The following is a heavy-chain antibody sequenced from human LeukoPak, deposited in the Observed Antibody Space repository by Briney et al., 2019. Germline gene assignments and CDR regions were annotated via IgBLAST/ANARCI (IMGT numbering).Heavy chain of an antibody. J-gene: IGHJ5*02. CDR1: GGSFSGYY. Sequence: SETLSLTCAVYGGSFSGYYWSWIRQPPGKGLEWIGEINHSGSTNYNPSLKSRVTISVDTSKNQFSLKLSSVTAADTAVYYCARGYCSSTSCYNWFDPWGQGTLVTVSS. CDR3: ARGYCSSTSCYNWFDP. D-gene: IGHD2-2*02. CDR2: INHSGST. V-gene: IGHV4-34*01.